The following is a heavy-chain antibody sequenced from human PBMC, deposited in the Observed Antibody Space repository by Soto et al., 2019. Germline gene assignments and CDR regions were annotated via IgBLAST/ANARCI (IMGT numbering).Heavy chain of an antibody. CDR2: ISDDGTTT. V-gene: IGHV3-74*01. J-gene: IGHJ4*02. CDR3: TRGPLADSSGTGAH. CDR1: GFTFRMYW. D-gene: IGHD1-26*01. Sequence: PGGSLRLSCVVSGFTFRMYWMHWVRQVPWQSPFLVSRISDDGTTTNYADSVRGRFTISRDNSKNTLYLQMNNLKPEDTAIYYCTRGPLADSSGTGAHWGQGT.